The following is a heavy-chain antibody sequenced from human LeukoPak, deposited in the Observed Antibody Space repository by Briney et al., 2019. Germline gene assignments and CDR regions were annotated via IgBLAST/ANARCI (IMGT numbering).Heavy chain of an antibody. CDR2: IYLSDCDT. V-gene: IGHV5-51*01. CDR1: GDRITSNW. J-gene: IGHJ4*02. Sequence: GEALKISCKGSGDRITSNWIGWVRQLAGKGLEGMGIIYLSDCDTRYGPSVQGRVTISGDKSIGTAYLQLSSLKASDTAMYYCARQPPDKYGSASSCSFAYWAKGTL. D-gene: IGHD3-10*01. CDR3: ARQPPDKYGSASSCSFAY.